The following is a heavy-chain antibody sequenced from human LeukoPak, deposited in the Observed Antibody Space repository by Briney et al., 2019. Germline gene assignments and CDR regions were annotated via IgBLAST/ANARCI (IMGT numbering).Heavy chain of an antibody. D-gene: IGHD2-21*02. CDR2: ISGSGGST. Sequence: GGSLRLSCAASGFTFSSYAMSWVRQAPGKGLEWVSAISGSGGSTYYAESVKGRFTISRDNSKNALYLQMNSLRAEDTAVYYCAKVPAAYCGGDCYYDYWGQGTLVTVSS. J-gene: IGHJ4*02. CDR1: GFTFSSYA. CDR3: AKVPAAYCGGDCYYDY. V-gene: IGHV3-23*01.